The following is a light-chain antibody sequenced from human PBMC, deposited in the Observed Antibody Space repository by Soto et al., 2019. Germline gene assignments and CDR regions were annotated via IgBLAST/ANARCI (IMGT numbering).Light chain of an antibody. J-gene: IGKJ1*01. CDR1: QGIGNA. Sequence: IQMTHSPSTLSASVGDRFTISCRASQGIGNALGWYQQKPGKPPKVLIYGASNLQSGVPPRFSGSGSGTDFTLAINSLQPEDSATYYCLRDINYPWTFGQGTKVDIK. CDR2: GAS. V-gene: IGKV1-6*01. CDR3: LRDINYPWT.